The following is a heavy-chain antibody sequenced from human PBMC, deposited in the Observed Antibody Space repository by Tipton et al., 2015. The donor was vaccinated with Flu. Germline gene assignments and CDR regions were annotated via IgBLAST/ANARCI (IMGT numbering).Heavy chain of an antibody. CDR2: IYTSGST. D-gene: IGHD6-19*01. V-gene: IGHV4-61*02. CDR3: ARDLRLGIAVAGFDP. CDR1: GGSISSGSYY. J-gene: IGHJ5*02. Sequence: TLSLTCTVSGGSISSGSYYWSWVRQPAGKGLEWIGRIYTSGSTNYNPSLKSRVTISVDTSKNQFSLKLSSVTAADTAVYYCARDLRLGIAVAGFDPWGQGTLVTVSS.